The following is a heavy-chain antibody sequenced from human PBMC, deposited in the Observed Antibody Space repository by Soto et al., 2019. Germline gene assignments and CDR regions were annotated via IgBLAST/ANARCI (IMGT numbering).Heavy chain of an antibody. D-gene: IGHD2-8*01. J-gene: IGHJ5*01. CDR3: ARDLGPPNWFDS. CDR2: ISDYNGNT. V-gene: IGHV1-18*01. CDR1: GYAFSGYR. Sequence: QVQLVQSGAEMKQPGASVKVSCKTSGYAFSGYRLSWVRQGPGQGLEWMGWISDYNGNTDYAQKFQGRVTMTTDTSTSTAYMELRSLRSDDTAVYYCARDLGPPNWFDSWGQGTLVTVSS.